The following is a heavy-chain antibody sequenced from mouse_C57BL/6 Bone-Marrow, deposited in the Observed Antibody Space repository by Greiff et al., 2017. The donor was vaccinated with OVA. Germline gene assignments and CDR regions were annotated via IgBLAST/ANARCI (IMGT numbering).Heavy chain of an antibody. V-gene: IGHV1-69*01. Sequence: QVQLQQPGAELVMPGASVKLSCKASGYTFTSYWMHWVKQRPGQGLEWIGEIDPSDSYTNYNQKFKGKSTLTVDKSSSTAYMQLSSLTSEDSAVYYCGRRGSSGPAWFAYWGQGTLVTVSA. D-gene: IGHD3-2*02. CDR2: IDPSDSYT. J-gene: IGHJ3*01. CDR3: GRRGSSGPAWFAY. CDR1: GYTFTSYW.